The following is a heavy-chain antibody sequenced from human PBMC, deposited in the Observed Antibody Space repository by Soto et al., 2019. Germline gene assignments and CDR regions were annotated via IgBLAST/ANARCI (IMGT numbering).Heavy chain of an antibody. Sequence: QVQLVQSGAEVKKPGASVKVSCKASGYTFTSYAMHWVRQAPGQRLEWMGWINAGNGNTKYSQKFQGRVTITRDPSASTAYMELSSLRSEDTAVYYGARSIVVVTAADYWGQGTLVTVSS. CDR3: ARSIVVVTAADY. J-gene: IGHJ4*02. D-gene: IGHD2-21*02. CDR1: GYTFTSYA. V-gene: IGHV1-3*01. CDR2: INAGNGNT.